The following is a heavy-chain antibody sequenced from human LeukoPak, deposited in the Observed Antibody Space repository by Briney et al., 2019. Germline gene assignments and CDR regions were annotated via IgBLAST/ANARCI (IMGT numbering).Heavy chain of an antibody. V-gene: IGHV4-4*02. CDR2: INHSGST. Sequence: PSETLSLTCAVSGGAISSTNWWSWVRQSPEKGLEWIGEINHSGSTNYNPSLKSRVTISVDTSKNQFSLKLSSVTAADTAVYYCARLRRLRAGITMVRVWNYYFDYWGQGTLVTVSS. CDR3: ARLRRLRAGITMVRVWNYYFDY. D-gene: IGHD3-10*01. J-gene: IGHJ4*02. CDR1: GGAISSTNW.